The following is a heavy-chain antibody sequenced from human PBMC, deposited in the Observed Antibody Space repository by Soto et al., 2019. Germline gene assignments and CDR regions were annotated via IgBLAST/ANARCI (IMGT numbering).Heavy chain of an antibody. Sequence: KTSETLSLTCAVYGGSFSGYYWSWIRQPPGKGLEWIGEINHSGSTNYNPSLKSRVTISVDTSKNQFSLKLSSVTAADTAVYYCARAVRRIFGVVIGPGYFDYWGQGTLVTVSS. CDR1: GGSFSGYY. CDR3: ARAVRRIFGVVIGPGYFDY. J-gene: IGHJ4*02. V-gene: IGHV4-34*01. CDR2: INHSGST. D-gene: IGHD3-3*01.